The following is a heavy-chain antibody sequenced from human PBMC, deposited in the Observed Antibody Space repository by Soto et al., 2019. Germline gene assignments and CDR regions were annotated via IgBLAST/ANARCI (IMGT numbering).Heavy chain of an antibody. CDR2: ITTTGDTT. CDR3: GKGGGGDHGY. D-gene: IGHD2-21*02. Sequence: QLVESEGGLVQPGGSLRLSCEASGFIFTTSDMSWVRQAPGKGLEWVSSITTTGDTTHYADSVRGRFTISRDNARNTVYLQRKGLGVDEPAVYYCGKGGGGDHGYWGQGTLVAVSS. J-gene: IGHJ4*02. V-gene: IGHV3-23*04. CDR1: GFIFTTSD.